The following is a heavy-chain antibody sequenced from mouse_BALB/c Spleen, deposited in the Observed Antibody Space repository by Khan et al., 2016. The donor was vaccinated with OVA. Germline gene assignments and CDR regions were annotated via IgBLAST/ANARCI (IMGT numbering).Heavy chain of an antibody. Sequence: EVQLQESGGDLVKPGGSLKLSCAASGFSFSSYSMSWVLQTPDKRLEWVATISSGGDYTYYPDIVKGRFTISRDNAKNTLYLQMSSLKSEDTAMYYCASHLTGSFAYWGQGTLVTVSA. CDR3: ASHLTGSFAY. V-gene: IGHV5-6*01. D-gene: IGHD4-1*01. CDR2: ISSGGDYT. CDR1: GFSFSSYS. J-gene: IGHJ3*01.